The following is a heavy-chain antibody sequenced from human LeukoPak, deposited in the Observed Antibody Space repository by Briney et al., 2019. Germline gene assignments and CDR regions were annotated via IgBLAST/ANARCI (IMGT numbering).Heavy chain of an antibody. D-gene: IGHD1-1*01. Sequence: SETLSLTCTVSGGSISSYYWSWIRQPPGKGLEWIGYIYYSGSTNYNPSLKSRVTISVDTSKNQFSLKLSSVTAADTAVYYCARHGLDNWNPRYYFDYWGQGTLVTVSS. CDR1: GGSISSYY. V-gene: IGHV4-59*08. CDR2: IYYSGST. CDR3: ARHGLDNWNPRYYFDY. J-gene: IGHJ4*02.